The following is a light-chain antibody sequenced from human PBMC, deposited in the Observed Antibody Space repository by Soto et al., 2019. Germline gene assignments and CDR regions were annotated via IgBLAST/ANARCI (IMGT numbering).Light chain of an antibody. J-gene: IGKJ4*01. CDR2: WAS. CDR1: QSVLYSSNNKNY. Sequence: DIVMTQSPDSLAVSLGERATINCKSSQSVLYSSNNKNYLAWYQQKPGQPPKLLISWASTREFGVPDRFSGSGSGTDFTLTISSLQAEDVAVYHCQQYYSTPPTFGGGTKVEIK. V-gene: IGKV4-1*01. CDR3: QQYYSTPPT.